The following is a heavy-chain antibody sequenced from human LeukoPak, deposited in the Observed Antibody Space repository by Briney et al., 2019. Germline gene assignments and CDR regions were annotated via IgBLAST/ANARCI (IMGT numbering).Heavy chain of an antibody. CDR2: ISSSSSYI. J-gene: IGHJ3*02. Sequence: GGSLRLSCAASGFTFSVYSMNWVRQAPGKGLEWVSSISSSSSYIYYADSVKGRFTISRDNAKNSLYLQVNSLRAEDTAVYYCARDAGASSGYLYADAFDIWGQGTMVTVSS. CDR1: GFTFSVYS. D-gene: IGHD3-22*01. CDR3: ARDAGASSGYLYADAFDI. V-gene: IGHV3-21*01.